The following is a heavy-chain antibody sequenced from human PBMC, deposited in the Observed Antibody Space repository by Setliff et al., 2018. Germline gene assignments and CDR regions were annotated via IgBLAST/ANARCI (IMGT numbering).Heavy chain of an antibody. CDR2: ISGSTDNT. Sequence: ASVKVSCKASGYTFTSYGISWVRQAPGQGLEWMGWISGSTDNTNYAQKLRGRVTMTTDTPTSTAYMELRSLTSDHTAVYYCARGLVDVVVVSAVAKFDYWGQGTLVTVSS. CDR3: ARGLVDVVVVSAVAKFDY. D-gene: IGHD2-2*01. J-gene: IGHJ4*02. CDR1: GYTFTSYG. V-gene: IGHV1-18*01.